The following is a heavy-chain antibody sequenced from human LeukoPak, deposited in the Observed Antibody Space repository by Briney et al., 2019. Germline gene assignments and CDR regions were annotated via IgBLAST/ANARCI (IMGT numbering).Heavy chain of an antibody. CDR2: INPNSGGT. CDR3: ARSDYYGSGSPIGWFDP. V-gene: IGHV1-2*02. J-gene: IGHJ5*02. D-gene: IGHD3-10*01. CDR1: GYTFTGYY. Sequence: ASVKVSCKASGYTFTGYYMHWVRQAPGQGLEWMGWINPNSGGTNYAQKFQGRVTMTRDTSISTAYMELSRLRSDDTAMYYCARSDYYGSGSPIGWFDPWGQGTLVTVSS.